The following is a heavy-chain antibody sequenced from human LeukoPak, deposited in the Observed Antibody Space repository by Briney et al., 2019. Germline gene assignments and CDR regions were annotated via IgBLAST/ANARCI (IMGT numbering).Heavy chain of an antibody. CDR2: IKQDGSEK. V-gene: IGHV3-7*01. CDR3: ARIYISSWYMDY. J-gene: IGHJ4*02. D-gene: IGHD6-13*01. CDR1: GFTFSHFW. Sequence: GGSLRLSCAASGFTFSHFWMSWVRQAPGKGLEWVANIKQDGSEKYYVDSVKGRFTISRDNAKNSLYLQMSSLRAEDTAVYYCARIYISSWYMDYWGQGTLVTVSS.